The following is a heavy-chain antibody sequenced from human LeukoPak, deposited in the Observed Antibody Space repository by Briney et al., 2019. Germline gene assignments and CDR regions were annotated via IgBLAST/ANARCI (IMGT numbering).Heavy chain of an antibody. J-gene: IGHJ2*01. Sequence: GSLRLSCAASGIPFSHAWMSWVRQAPGKGPEWVAYISSPGTTLYYVDSVKGRFTISRDNAKNSMYLQMNSLRAEDTAVYYCASGIQPRLSWFFDLWGRGTQVIVSS. CDR1: GIPFSHAW. D-gene: IGHD5-18*01. V-gene: IGHV3-11*01. CDR2: ISSPGTTL. CDR3: ASGIQPRLSWFFDL.